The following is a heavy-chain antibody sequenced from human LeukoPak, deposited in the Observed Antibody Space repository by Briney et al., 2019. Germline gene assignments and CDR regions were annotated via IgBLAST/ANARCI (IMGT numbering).Heavy chain of an antibody. CDR1: GFTLSDSA. CDR2: IDRPAKSYAT. D-gene: IGHD1-26*01. V-gene: IGHV3-73*01. J-gene: IGHJ5*02. CDR3: TRDRGTYNWLDP. Sequence: PGWSLRLSCAASGFTLSDSAIHWVRQASGKGLEWVGLIDRPAKSYATAYGASVGGRFTVSRDDSKNTAYLQMDSLKTEDTALYYCTRDRGTYNWLDPWGQGTLVTVSS.